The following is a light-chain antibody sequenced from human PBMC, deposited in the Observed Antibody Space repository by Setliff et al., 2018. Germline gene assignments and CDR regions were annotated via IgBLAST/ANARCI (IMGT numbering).Light chain of an antibody. CDR3: SSYISSSLYV. CDR2: GNS. J-gene: IGLJ1*01. V-gene: IGLV1-40*01. Sequence: QSVLTQAPSVSGAPGQRVTISCTGSSSNIGAGYDVHWYQQLPGTAPKLLIFGNSNRPSGVPDRFSGSKSGTSASLAITGLQAEDEADYYCSSYISSSLYVFGTGTKVTVL. CDR1: SSNIGAGYD.